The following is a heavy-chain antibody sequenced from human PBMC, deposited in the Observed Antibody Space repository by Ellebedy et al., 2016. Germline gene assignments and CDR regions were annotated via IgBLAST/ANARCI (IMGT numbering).Heavy chain of an antibody. CDR1: GFTVSSNY. Sequence: GGSLRLSCAASGFTVSSNYMSWVRQAPGKGLEWVSVIYSGGSTYYADSVKGRFTISRDNSKNTLYLQMNSLRAEDTAVYYCARDLGLNRGVDAFDIWGQGTMVTVSS. CDR3: ARDLGLNRGVDAFDI. CDR2: IYSGGST. V-gene: IGHV3-53*01. J-gene: IGHJ3*02. D-gene: IGHD3-10*01.